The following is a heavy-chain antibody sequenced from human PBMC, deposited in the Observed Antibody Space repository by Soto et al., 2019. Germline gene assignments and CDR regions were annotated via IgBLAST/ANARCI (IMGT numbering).Heavy chain of an antibody. CDR1: GVTFSNYA. D-gene: IGHD3-10*01. V-gene: IGHV3-23*01. CDR3: AKQRADYGSGADTFYFDS. CDR2: LSGSGGTT. J-gene: IGHJ4*02. Sequence: EVQLLESGGGLVQPGGSLRLSCTVSGVTFSNYAMNWVRQAPGKGLVWVSSLSGSGGTTYYADSVKGRFIISRDNSKNSLYLLMNSLGAEDTALYYCAKQRADYGSGADTFYFDSWGQGALVTVSS.